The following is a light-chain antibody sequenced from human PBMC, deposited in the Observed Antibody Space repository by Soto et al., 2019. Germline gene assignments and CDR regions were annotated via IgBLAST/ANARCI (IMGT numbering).Light chain of an antibody. J-gene: IGKJ1*01. CDR1: QGIRSD. CDR3: AQYFLYPRT. CDR2: AAS. Sequence: IKMTQSPSSLSASAGDRVTIACQASQGIRSDLGWYQQKPGKAPQLLISAASSLQSGVPSRFSGSGSGTNFSLTISSLQPEDSATYFCAQYFLYPRTFGQGTKVTI. V-gene: IGKV1-6*01.